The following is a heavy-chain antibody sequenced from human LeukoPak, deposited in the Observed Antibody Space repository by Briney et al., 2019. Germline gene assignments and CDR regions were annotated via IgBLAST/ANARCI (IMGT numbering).Heavy chain of an antibody. CDR1: GFTFSSYG. CDR2: ISYDGSNK. J-gene: IGHJ4*02. CDR3: ATHDDSSGDFDY. V-gene: IGHV3-30*03. D-gene: IGHD6-19*01. Sequence: GRSLRLSCAASGFTFSSYGMPWVRQAPGKGLEWVAVISYDGSNKYYADSVKGRFTISRDNSKNTLYLQMNSLRAEDTAVYYCATHDDSSGDFDYWGQGTLVTVSS.